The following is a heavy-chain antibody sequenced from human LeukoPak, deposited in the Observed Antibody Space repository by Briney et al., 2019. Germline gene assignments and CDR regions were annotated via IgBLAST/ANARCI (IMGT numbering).Heavy chain of an antibody. V-gene: IGHV1-2*02. CDR2: INPNSGGT. D-gene: IGHD6-13*01. J-gene: IGHJ4*02. CDR3: ARAPSSSWLDY. Sequence: ASVKVSCKASGYTFTGYHMHWVRQAPGQGLEWMGWINPNSGGTNYAQRFQGRVTMTRDTSISTAYMELSRLRSDDTAVYYCARAPSSSWLDYWGQGTLVTVSS. CDR1: GYTFTGYH.